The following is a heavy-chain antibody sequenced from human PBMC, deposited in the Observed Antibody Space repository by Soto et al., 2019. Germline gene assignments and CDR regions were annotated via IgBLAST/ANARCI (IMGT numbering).Heavy chain of an antibody. CDR2: INPSSGGT. V-gene: IGHV1-2*02. CDR3: VRDRRALATFDGLAA. Sequence: ASVKVSCKVSGYTFTDHYMHWLRQAPGQGPEWMGWINPSSGGTFYAQKFQGRVTMTSDASMAATFLEVTSLTSDDAAVYYCVRDRRALATFDGLAAWGHGTSVTVSS. J-gene: IGHJ5*01. CDR1: GYTFTDHY. D-gene: IGHD3-9*01.